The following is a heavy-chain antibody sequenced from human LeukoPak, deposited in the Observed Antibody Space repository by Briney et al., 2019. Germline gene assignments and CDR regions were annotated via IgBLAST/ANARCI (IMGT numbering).Heavy chain of an antibody. CDR1: GFSLDSHW. Sequence: GGSLRLSCTASGFSLDSHWMHWVRQVPGKGLVWVSRINSDGSSTSYADSVKGRFTISRDNSKNTLYLQMNSLRVEDTAVYYCATLPYYYDSSGSYYFDYWGQGTLVTVSS. V-gene: IGHV3-74*01. CDR2: INSDGSST. D-gene: IGHD3-22*01. J-gene: IGHJ4*02. CDR3: ATLPYYYDSSGSYYFDY.